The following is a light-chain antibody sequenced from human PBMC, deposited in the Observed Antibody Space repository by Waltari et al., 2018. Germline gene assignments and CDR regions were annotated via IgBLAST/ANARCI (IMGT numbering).Light chain of an antibody. Sequence: QSVLTQPPSASGTPGQRVTTSCSGRTSDIGSNRVNWSHQLPGTAPQRPIYVYNRRPSGVPDRFSGSKSGTSASQAISGLQSDDEADYYCETWDDRLGGPVFGGGTKLTVL. V-gene: IGLV1-44*01. CDR2: VYN. J-gene: IGLJ2*01. CDR1: TSDIGSNR. CDR3: ETWDDRLGGPV.